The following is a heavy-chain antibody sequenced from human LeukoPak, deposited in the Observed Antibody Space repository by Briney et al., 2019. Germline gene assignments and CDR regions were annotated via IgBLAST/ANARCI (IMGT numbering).Heavy chain of an antibody. CDR3: ARGDWNYVKRFDY. V-gene: IGHV3-20*01. D-gene: IGHD1-7*01. Sequence: GGSLRLSCAASGFTFSNAWMSWVRQAPGKGLEWVSGINWNGAGTGYADSVKGRFTISRDNAKNSLYLQMNSLRAEDTALYHCARGDWNYVKRFDYWGQGTLVTVSS. J-gene: IGHJ4*02. CDR2: INWNGAGT. CDR1: GFTFSNAW.